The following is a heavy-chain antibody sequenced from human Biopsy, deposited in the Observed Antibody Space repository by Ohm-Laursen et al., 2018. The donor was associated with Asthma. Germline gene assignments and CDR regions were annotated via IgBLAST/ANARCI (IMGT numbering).Heavy chain of an antibody. CDR1: GDSITSGGCC. CDR3: ARIPRRSGSYFVDY. V-gene: IGHV4-31*03. J-gene: IGHJ4*02. Sequence: SQTLSLTCTVSGDSITSGGCCWNWIRQHPGKGLEWIGYIHHSGTSYFNPSLKSRVSFSRDTSKNQFSLRLSSVTAADTAMYYCARIPRRSGSYFVDYWGQGTLVTVSS. CDR2: IHHSGTS. D-gene: IGHD6-19*01.